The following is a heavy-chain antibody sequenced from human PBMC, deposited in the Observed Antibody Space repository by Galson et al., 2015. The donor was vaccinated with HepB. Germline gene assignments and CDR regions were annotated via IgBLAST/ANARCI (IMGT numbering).Heavy chain of an antibody. CDR3: ARGDGIAAAGNWADYYYGMDV. J-gene: IGHJ6*02. V-gene: IGHV3-30-3*01. D-gene: IGHD6-13*01. CDR1: GFTFSSYA. Sequence: SLRLSCAASGFTFSSYAMHWVRQAPGKGLEWVAIISYDGSNKYYADSVKGRFTISRDNSKNTLYLQMNSLRAEDTAVYYCARGDGIAAAGNWADYYYGMDVWGQGTTVTVSS. CDR2: ISYDGSNK.